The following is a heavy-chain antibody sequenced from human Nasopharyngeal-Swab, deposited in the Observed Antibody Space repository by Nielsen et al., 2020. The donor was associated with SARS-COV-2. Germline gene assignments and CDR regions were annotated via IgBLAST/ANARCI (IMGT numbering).Heavy chain of an antibody. J-gene: IGHJ4*02. CDR1: GFTFSSYA. V-gene: IGHV3-15*01. CDR3: TTGPRLSGRKLLDY. D-gene: IGHD1-26*01. CDR2: IKSKTDGGTT. Sequence: GESLKISCAASGFTFSSYAMVWVRQAPGKGLEWVGRIKSKTDGGTTDYAAPVKGRFTISRDDSKNTLYLQMNSLKTEDTAVYYCTTGPRLSGRKLLDYWGQGTLVTVSS.